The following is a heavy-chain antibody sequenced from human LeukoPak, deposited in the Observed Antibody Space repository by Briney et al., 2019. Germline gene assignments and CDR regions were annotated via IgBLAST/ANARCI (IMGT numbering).Heavy chain of an antibody. J-gene: IGHJ4*02. V-gene: IGHV4-59*08. CDR3: ARLWFGESTNFDY. CDR1: GGSISSYY. D-gene: IGHD3-10*01. Sequence: SETLSLTCTVSGGSISSYYWSWIRQPPGKGLEWIGYIYYCGSTNYNPSLKSRVTISVDTSKNQFSLKLSSVTAADTAVYYCARLWFGESTNFDYWGQGTLVTVSS. CDR2: IYYCGST.